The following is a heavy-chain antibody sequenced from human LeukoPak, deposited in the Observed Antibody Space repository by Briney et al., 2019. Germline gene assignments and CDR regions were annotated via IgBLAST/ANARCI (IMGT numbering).Heavy chain of an antibody. V-gene: IGHV3-7*03. D-gene: IGHD2-2*02. J-gene: IGHJ4*02. CDR1: EVTFRNNW. Sequence: LTGGSLRLSCEVSEVTFRNNWMSWVRQAPGKGLEWVANVKQDGSEKYYVESVKGRFTISRDNSRNSLYLQMNTLRTEDTAFYYCAKADCSSSSCYTVDYWGQGTLVTVSS. CDR2: VKQDGSEK. CDR3: AKADCSSSSCYTVDY.